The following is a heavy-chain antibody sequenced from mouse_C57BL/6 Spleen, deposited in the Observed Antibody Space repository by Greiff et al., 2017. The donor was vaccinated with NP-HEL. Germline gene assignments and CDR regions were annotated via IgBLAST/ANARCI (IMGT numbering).Heavy chain of an antibody. J-gene: IGHJ4*01. D-gene: IGHD2-5*01. CDR1: GYTFTSYW. CDR3: ARSLSYSNYEDYAMDY. CDR2: IDPSDSYT. Sequence: QVQLQQPGAELVMPGASVKLSCKASGYTFTSYWMHWVKQRPGQGLEWIGEIDPSDSYTNYNQKFKGKSTLTVDKSSSTAYMQLSSLTSEDSAVYYCARSLSYSNYEDYAMDYWGQGTSVTVSS. V-gene: IGHV1-69*01.